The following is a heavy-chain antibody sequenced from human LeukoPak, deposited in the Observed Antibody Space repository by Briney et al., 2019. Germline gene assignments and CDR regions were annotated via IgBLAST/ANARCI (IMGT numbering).Heavy chain of an antibody. V-gene: IGHV3-23*01. Sequence: GALRLPCAASGFSFISMARTWVGQGPGKGLEWVSSFDGSGAGTYYADSLKGRFSISRDNSKSTLYLQMYSLTAGDTAVYYSAKGNGYKDLDLSYPWGQGTLVTVSS. CDR1: GFSFISMA. D-gene: IGHD1-1*01. J-gene: IGHJ5*02. CDR2: FDGSGAGT. CDR3: AKGNGYKDLDLSYP.